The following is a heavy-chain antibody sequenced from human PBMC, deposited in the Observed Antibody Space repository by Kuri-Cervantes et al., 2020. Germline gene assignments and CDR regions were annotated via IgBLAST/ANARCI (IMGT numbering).Heavy chain of an antibody. J-gene: IGHJ6*02. CDR3: ARDDAGADSSNWYYYYYGMDV. CDR1: GYTFTSYG. D-gene: IGHD6-13*01. V-gene: IGHV1-18*01. CDR2: ISAYNGNT. Sequence: ASVKVSCKASGYTFTSYGISWVRQAPGQGLEWMGWISAYNGNTNYAQKLQGRVTVTTDTSTSTAYMELRSLRSDDTAVYYCARDDAGADSSNWYYYYYGMDVWGQGTTVTVSS.